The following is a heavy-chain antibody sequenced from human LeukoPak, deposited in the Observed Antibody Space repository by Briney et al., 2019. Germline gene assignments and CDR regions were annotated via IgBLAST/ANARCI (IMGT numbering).Heavy chain of an antibody. D-gene: IGHD1-1*01. J-gene: IGHJ4*02. Sequence: SETLSLTCSVSGGSISSYYWSWIRQPPGKGLEWIGYIDYSGSTNYNPSLKSRVTISVDTSKNQFSLKLSSVTAPDTAVYYCVRHGTQKYVADYWGQGTLVTVSS. V-gene: IGHV4-59*08. CDR1: GGSISSYY. CDR3: VRHGTQKYVADY. CDR2: IDYSGST.